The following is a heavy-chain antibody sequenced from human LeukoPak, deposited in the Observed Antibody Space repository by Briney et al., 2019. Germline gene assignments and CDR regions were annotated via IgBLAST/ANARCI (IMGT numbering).Heavy chain of an antibody. D-gene: IGHD6-19*01. CDR1: GGSISSSNS. CDR3: ARRTSGWYGIDY. Sequence: PSENLSRNCVVSGGSISSSNSWSWVRQPPGKGLEWIGEIYHSGSTNYNPSLKSRVTMSVDKSKNQFSLNLSSVTAADTAVYYCARRTSGWYGIDYWGQGTLVTVSS. J-gene: IGHJ4*02. CDR2: IYHSGST. V-gene: IGHV4-4*02.